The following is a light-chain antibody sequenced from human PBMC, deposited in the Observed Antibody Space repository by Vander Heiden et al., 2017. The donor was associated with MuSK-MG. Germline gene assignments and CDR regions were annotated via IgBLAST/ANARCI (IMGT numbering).Light chain of an antibody. CDR1: SSDIGYYTY. CDR2: DVY. Sequence: QSALTQPASVSGSPGQSITISCTGTSSDIGYYTYVSWYQQHPGKAPKVIIFDVYNRPSGVSDRFLGYKSEKTASLHINGLQAEDEAEDYGRAYTNTNPLWRVGGGNRLTVL. V-gene: IGLV2-14*03. J-gene: IGLJ2*01. CDR3: RAYTNTNPLWR.